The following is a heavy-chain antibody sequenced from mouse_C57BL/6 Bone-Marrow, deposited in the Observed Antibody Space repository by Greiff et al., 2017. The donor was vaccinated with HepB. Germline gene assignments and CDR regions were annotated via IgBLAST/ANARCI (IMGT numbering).Heavy chain of an antibody. Sequence: QVQLQQPGTELVKPGASVKLSCKASDYTFTSYWIHWVKQRPGQGLEWIGNINPRNGGTDYSEKFKSKATLTVDKSSSTAYMQLSSLSSEESAAYYCARGWLPYAMDYWGQGTSVTVSA. J-gene: IGHJ4*01. CDR1: DYTFTSYW. D-gene: IGHD2-3*01. V-gene: IGHV1-53*01. CDR2: INPRNGGT. CDR3: ARGWLPYAMDY.